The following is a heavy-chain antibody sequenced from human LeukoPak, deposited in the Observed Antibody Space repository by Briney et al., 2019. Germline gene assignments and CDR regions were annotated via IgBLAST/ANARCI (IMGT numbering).Heavy chain of an antibody. J-gene: IGHJ4*02. Sequence: ASVKVSCKASGYTFTSYGISWVRQAPGQGLEWMGWISAYNGNTNYAQKLQGRVTMTTDTSTSTAYMELRSLRSDDTAVYYCARAPHPRIAAAGTFDYWGQGTLVTVSS. CDR3: ARAPHPRIAAAGTFDY. CDR2: ISAYNGNT. D-gene: IGHD6-13*01. CDR1: GYTFTSYG. V-gene: IGHV1-18*01.